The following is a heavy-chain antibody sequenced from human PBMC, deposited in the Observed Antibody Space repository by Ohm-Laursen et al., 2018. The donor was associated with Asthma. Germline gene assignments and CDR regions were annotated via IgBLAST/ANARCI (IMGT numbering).Heavy chain of an antibody. CDR3: ARTSTTVVTPSDNWFDP. D-gene: IGHD4-23*01. CDR1: GGSFSGYY. CDR2: INHSGST. V-gene: IGHV4-34*01. Sequence: SDTLSLTCTVYGGSFSGYYWSWIRQPPGKGLEWIGEINHSGSTNYNPSLKSRVTISVDTSKNQFSLKLSSVTAADTAVYYCARTSTTVVTPSDNWFDPWGQGTLVTVSS. J-gene: IGHJ5*02.